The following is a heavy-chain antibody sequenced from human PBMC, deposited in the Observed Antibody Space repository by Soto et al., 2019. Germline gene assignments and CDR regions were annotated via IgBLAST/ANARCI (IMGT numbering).Heavy chain of an antibody. V-gene: IGHV3-48*03. CDR1: GFTFSGYE. J-gene: IGHJ3*02. CDR3: ARDKPVGAQAFDI. D-gene: IGHD1-26*01. Sequence: LSLSCAASGFTFSGYEMTWVRQAPGKGLEWVSYISSSGSTKYYADSVKGRFTISRDNAKNSLYLQTNSLRAEDTAVYYCARDKPVGAQAFDIWGQGTVVTVSS. CDR2: ISSSGSTK.